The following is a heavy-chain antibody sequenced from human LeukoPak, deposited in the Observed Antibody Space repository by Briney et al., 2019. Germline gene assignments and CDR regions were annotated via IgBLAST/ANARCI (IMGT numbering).Heavy chain of an antibody. V-gene: IGHV3-7*01. J-gene: IGHJ4*02. D-gene: IGHD1/OR15-1a*01. CDR3: ARENWTNDF. CDR1: GFNFSDYY. Sequence: GGSLRLSCAASGFNFSDYYMSWIRQAPGKGLEWVANINQDGGTKYYVDSVKGRFTISRDNAINSVFLQMNSLRAEDTAVYYCARENWTNDFWGQGTLVTVSS. CDR2: INQDGGTK.